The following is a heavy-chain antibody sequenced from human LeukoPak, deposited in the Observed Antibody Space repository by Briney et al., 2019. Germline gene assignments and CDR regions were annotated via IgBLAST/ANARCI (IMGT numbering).Heavy chain of an antibody. J-gene: IGHJ4*02. CDR1: GFTFSSYA. Sequence: PGGSLRLSCAASGFTFSSYAMSWVRQAPGKGLEWVSAISGSGGSTYYADSVKGRFTISRDNTKNTLYLQMNSLRAEDTAVYYCAKQGVVVSTFDYWGQGTLVTVSS. D-gene: IGHD3-22*01. CDR2: ISGSGGST. V-gene: IGHV3-23*01. CDR3: AKQGVVVSTFDY.